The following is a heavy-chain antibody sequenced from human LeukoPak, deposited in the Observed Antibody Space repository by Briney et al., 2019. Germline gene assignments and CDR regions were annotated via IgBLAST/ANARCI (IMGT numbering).Heavy chain of an antibody. CDR3: ATHYYGSGSYFRASPQRRKGFDY. J-gene: IGHJ4*02. Sequence: SETLSLTCTVSGYSISSGYYWGWIRQPPGKGLVWIGSIYHSGSTYYNPSLKSRVTISVDTSKNQFSLKLSSVTAADTAVYYCATHYYGSGSYFRASPQRRKGFDYWGQGTLVTVSS. CDR2: IYHSGST. V-gene: IGHV4-38-2*02. CDR1: GYSISSGYY. D-gene: IGHD3-10*01.